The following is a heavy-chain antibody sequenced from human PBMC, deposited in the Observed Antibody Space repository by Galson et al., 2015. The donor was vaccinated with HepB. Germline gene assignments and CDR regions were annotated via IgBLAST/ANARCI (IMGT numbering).Heavy chain of an antibody. D-gene: IGHD2-21*02. Sequence: SLRLSCAASGFPFSDFPLHWVRQAPGKGLEWVAVISYVGGHTYYADSVKGRFTVSRDSSKNTLYLQMNSLRVEDTATYYCALLFCGGDCSSGDYYLDYWGQGTLVTVSS. CDR1: GFPFSDFP. CDR3: ALLFCGGDCSSGDYYLDY. CDR2: ISYVGGHT. V-gene: IGHV3-30-3*01. J-gene: IGHJ4*02.